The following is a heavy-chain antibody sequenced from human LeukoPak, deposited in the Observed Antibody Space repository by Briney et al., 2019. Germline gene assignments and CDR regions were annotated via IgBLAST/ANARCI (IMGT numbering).Heavy chain of an antibody. J-gene: IGHJ4*02. CDR2: ISSSSSYI. D-gene: IGHD3-10*01. CDR3: ARGEYGSGSYHIDY. CDR1: GFTFSSYS. Sequence: GGSLRLSCAASGFTFSSYSMSWVRQAPGKGLEWISFISSSSSYIYYADSVKGRFTISRDNAKNSLYLQMNSLRAEDTAVYYCARGEYGSGSYHIDYWGQGTLVTVSS. V-gene: IGHV3-21*01.